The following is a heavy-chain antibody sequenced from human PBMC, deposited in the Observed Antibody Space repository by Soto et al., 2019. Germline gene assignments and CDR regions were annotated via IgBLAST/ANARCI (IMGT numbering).Heavy chain of an antibody. J-gene: IGHJ4*02. D-gene: IGHD6-13*01. V-gene: IGHV1-69*02. CDR1: GGTFSSYT. CDR3: AASISSSWYGPDY. Sequence: SVKVSCKASGGTFSSYTISWVRQAPGQGLEWMGRIIPILGIANYAQKFQGRVTITADKSTSTAYMELSSLRSEDTAVYYCAASISSSWYGPDYWGQGTLVTVSS. CDR2: IIPILGIA.